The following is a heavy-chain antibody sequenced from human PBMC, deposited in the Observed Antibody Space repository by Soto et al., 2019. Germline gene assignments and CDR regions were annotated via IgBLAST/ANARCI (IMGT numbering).Heavy chain of an antibody. CDR2: IYWDDDK. V-gene: IGHV2-5*02. CDR1: GFSLSTSGVG. J-gene: IGHJ4*02. CDR3: AHSLNPNCGAGGAFDY. D-gene: IGHD7-27*01. Sequence: QITLKESGPTLVKPTQTLTLTCTFSGFSLSTSGVGVGWIRQPPGKALEWLALIYWDDDKRYSPSLKSRLTITKHTSNNHVVLTTTNMDPADTATYSCAHSLNPNCGAGGAFDYCGQGTLVTLSS.